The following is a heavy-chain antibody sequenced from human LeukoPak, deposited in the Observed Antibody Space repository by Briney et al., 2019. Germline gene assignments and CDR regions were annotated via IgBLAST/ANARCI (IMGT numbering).Heavy chain of an antibody. CDR1: GGSISSYY. CDR3: ARCPYYYGSCYYMDV. J-gene: IGHJ6*03. Sequence: SETLSLTCTVSGGSISSYYWSWIRQPPGKGLEWIGYIHYSGSTNYNPSLKSRVTISVDTSKNQFSLKLSSVTAADTAVYYCARCPYYYGSCYYMDVWGKGTTVTISS. CDR2: IHYSGST. V-gene: IGHV4-59*01. D-gene: IGHD3-10*01.